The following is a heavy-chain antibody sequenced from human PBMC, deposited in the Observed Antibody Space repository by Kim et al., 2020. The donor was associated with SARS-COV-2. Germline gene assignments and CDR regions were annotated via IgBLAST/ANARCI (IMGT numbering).Heavy chain of an antibody. CDR3: ARDYYGSGSYYSVYGMDV. CDR1: GYTFTSYG. Sequence: ASVKVSCKASGYTFTSYGISWVRQAPGQGLEWMGWISAYNGNTNYAQKLQGRVTMTTDTSTSTAYMELRSLRSDDTAVYYCARDYYGSGSYYSVYGMDVWGQGTTVTVSS. CDR2: ISAYNGNT. J-gene: IGHJ6*02. V-gene: IGHV1-18*04. D-gene: IGHD3-10*01.